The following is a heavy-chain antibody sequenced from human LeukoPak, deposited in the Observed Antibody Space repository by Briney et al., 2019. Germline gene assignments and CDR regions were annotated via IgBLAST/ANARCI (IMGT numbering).Heavy chain of an antibody. D-gene: IGHD6-13*01. Sequence: SETLSLTCTVSGGSFSSSSYHWGWIRQPPGKGLEWIGSIYYSGSTYYNPSLKSRVTISVDTSKNQFSLKLSSVTAADTAVYYCARGRAAAWYFDFCERGTLVTVSS. CDR3: ARGRAAAWYFDF. V-gene: IGHV4-39*01. J-gene: IGHJ2*01. CDR1: GGSFSSSSYH. CDR2: IYYSGST.